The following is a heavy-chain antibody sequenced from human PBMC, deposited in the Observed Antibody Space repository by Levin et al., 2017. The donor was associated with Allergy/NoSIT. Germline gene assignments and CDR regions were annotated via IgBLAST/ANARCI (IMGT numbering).Heavy chain of an antibody. CDR3: ARGGQRLGELSLWGFDY. CDR2: INHSGST. V-gene: IGHV4-34*01. Sequence: PSETLSLTCAVYGGSFSGYYWSWIRQPPGKGLEWIGEINHSGSTNYNPSLKSRVTISVDTSKNQFSLKLSSVTAADTAVYYWARGGQRLGELSLWGFDYWGQGTLVTVSS. J-gene: IGHJ4*02. D-gene: IGHD3-16*02. CDR1: GGSFSGYY.